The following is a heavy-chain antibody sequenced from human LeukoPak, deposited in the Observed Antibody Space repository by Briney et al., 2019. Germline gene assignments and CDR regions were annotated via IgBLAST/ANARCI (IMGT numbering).Heavy chain of an antibody. CDR3: ARGHRITIFGVAKEYYFDY. Sequence: GASVTVSCKASGYTFTSYDINWVRQATGQGLEWMGWMNHNSGNTGYAQKFQGRVTMTRNTAISTAYLELSSLRSEDTAVYYCARGHRITIFGVAKEYYFDYWGQGTLDTVSS. J-gene: IGHJ4*02. D-gene: IGHD3-3*01. CDR2: MNHNSGNT. CDR1: GYTFTSYD. V-gene: IGHV1-8*01.